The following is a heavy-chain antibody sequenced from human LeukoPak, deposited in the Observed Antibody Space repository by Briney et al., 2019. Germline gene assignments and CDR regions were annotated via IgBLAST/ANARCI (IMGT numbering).Heavy chain of an antibody. J-gene: IGHJ4*02. D-gene: IGHD3-10*01. V-gene: IGHV1-2*02. CDR1: GYTLIVYY. CDR3: ARDLLWFGVPKPGPIEY. Sequence: ASVKVSCKACGYTLIVYYIHWVRQAPGQGREWVGWINPNHWGKNYAQKLQGRVTMTRDTSSSTAYMELSRLISDDMAVYYCARDLLWFGVPKPGPIEYWGQGTLVTVSS. CDR2: INPNHWGK.